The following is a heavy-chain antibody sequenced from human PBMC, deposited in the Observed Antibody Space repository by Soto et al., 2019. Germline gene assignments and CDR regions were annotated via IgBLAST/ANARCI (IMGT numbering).Heavy chain of an antibody. CDR2: INPNGGST. CDR1: GYTFTNYY. J-gene: IGHJ4*02. CDR3: ASSAPYDY. V-gene: IGHV1-46*01. Sequence: QVQLMQSGAEVKKHGDSVRVSCKASGYTFTNYYVHWVRQAPGRGLEWMGFINPNGGSTTYAQKFQGRFTVTTHKSTRTVYMQLSSLRSEDTAVFYCASSAPYDYWGQGTLVTVSS.